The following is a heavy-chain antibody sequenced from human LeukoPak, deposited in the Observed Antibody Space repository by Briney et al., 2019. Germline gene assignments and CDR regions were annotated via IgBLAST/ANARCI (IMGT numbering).Heavy chain of an antibody. D-gene: IGHD6-13*01. Sequence: SETLSLTCTVSGGSISSYYWSWIRQPPGKGLEWIGYIYYGGSTNYNPSLKSRVTISVDTSKNQFSLKLSSVTAADKAVYYCARVAPKRIAAAGPLGFDPWGQGTLVTVSS. CDR3: ARVAPKRIAAAGPLGFDP. J-gene: IGHJ5*02. V-gene: IGHV4-59*01. CDR2: IYYGGST. CDR1: GGSISSYY.